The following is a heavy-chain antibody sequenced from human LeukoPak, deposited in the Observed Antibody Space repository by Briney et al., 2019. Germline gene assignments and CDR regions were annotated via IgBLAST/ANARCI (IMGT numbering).Heavy chain of an antibody. CDR2: IYYSGST. J-gene: IGHJ4*02. D-gene: IGHD6-13*01. Sequence: SETLSLTCTVSGGSISSTSYYWGWIRQPPGKGLEWIGSIYYSGSTHYNPSLKSRATVSVDTSKNQFSLKLSSVTAADTAVYYCAEGYSSSWYYFDYWGQGTLVTVSS. CDR1: GGSISSTSYY. V-gene: IGHV4-39*01. CDR3: AEGYSSSWYYFDY.